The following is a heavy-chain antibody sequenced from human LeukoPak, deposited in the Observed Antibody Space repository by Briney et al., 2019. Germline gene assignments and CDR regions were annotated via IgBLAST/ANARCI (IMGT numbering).Heavy chain of an antibody. V-gene: IGHV4-34*01. J-gene: IGHJ4*02. D-gene: IGHD3-10*01. Sequence: PSETLSLTCAVYGGSFSGYYWSWIRQPPGKGLEWIGEINHSGSTNYNPSLKSRVTISVDTSKNQFSLKLSSVTAADTAVYYCARSVVVRGVIKSEEFDYWGQGTLVTVSS. CDR2: INHSGST. CDR3: ARSVVVRGVIKSEEFDY. CDR1: GGSFSGYY.